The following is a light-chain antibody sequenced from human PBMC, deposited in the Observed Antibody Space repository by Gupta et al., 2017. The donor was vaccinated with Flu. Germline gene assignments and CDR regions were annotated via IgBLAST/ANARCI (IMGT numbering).Light chain of an antibody. Sequence: QSVLTQPPSVSGATGQRVTISCTGNSPNIGAGYDVHWHQQLPGKVTKRVIFDNSNRPAGVPVRFSGSKSGTSASLAINGLQADDEADYYCQSYDISLSGYVFGTGNKVTVL. CDR3: QSYDISLSGYV. V-gene: IGLV1-40*01. CDR2: DNS. J-gene: IGLJ1*01. CDR1: SPNIGAGYD.